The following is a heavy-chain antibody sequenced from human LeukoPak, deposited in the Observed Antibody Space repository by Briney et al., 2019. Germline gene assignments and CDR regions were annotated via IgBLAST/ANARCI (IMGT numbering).Heavy chain of an antibody. Sequence: GSSVKVSCKASGGTFSSYAISWVRQAPGQGLEWMGGIIPIFGTANYAQKFQGRVTITTDESTSTAYMELSSLRSEDTAVYYCARDSADSSSSGAFDIWGQGTMVTVSS. J-gene: IGHJ3*02. D-gene: IGHD6-6*01. CDR1: GGTFSSYA. CDR3: ARDSADSSSSGAFDI. V-gene: IGHV1-69*05. CDR2: IIPIFGTA.